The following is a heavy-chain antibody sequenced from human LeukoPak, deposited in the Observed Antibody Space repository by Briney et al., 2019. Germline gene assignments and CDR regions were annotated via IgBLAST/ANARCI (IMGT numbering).Heavy chain of an antibody. CDR3: AREVYSSGWSSFDY. D-gene: IGHD6-19*01. CDR1: GFTFSRYW. Sequence: GGSLRLSCAASGFTFSRYWMHWLRQAPGKGLVWVSRINSEGSSTIHADSVKGRFTISRDNAKNTLYLQMNSLRAEDTAVYYCAREVYSSGWSSFDYWGQGTLVTVSS. V-gene: IGHV3-74*01. CDR2: INSEGSST. J-gene: IGHJ4*02.